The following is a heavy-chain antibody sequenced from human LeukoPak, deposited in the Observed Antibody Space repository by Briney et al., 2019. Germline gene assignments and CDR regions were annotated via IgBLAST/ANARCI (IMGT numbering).Heavy chain of an antibody. J-gene: IGHJ4*02. CDR1: GFTFSSYG. CDR3: AKMSDYGDPSYFDY. Sequence: GGSLRLSCAASGFTFSSYGMTWVRQAPGKGLEWVSAISGGGYSTCYADSVKGRFTISREGSRDTLYLQMHSLRAEDTAVYYCAKMSDYGDPSYFDYWGQGTLVTVSS. V-gene: IGHV3-23*01. CDR2: ISGGGYST. D-gene: IGHD4-17*01.